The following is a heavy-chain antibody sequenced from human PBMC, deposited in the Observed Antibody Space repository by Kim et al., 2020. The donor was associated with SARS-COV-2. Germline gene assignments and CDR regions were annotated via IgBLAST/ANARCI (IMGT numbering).Heavy chain of an antibody. D-gene: IGHD6-13*01. J-gene: IGHJ4*02. CDR1: GGSISSYY. Sequence: SETLSLTCTVSGGSISSYYWSWIRQPPGKGLEWIGYIYYSGSTNYNPSLKSRVTISVDTSKNQFSLKLSSVTAADTAVYYCARGTGYSSSWSFDYWGQGTLVTVSS. CDR3: ARGTGYSSSWSFDY. CDR2: IYYSGST. V-gene: IGHV4-59*01.